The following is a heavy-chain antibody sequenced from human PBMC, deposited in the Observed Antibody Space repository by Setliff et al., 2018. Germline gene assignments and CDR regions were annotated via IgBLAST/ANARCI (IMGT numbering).Heavy chain of an antibody. CDR3: AREVGTSTSSDAFDV. CDR2: IYHSGSA. Sequence: PSETLSLTCAVYGGSFSGYYWSWIRQPPGKRLEWIAYIYHSGSAYYNPSLKSRVTMSVDTSKNQFSLHLTSVTAADTAVYYCAREVGTSTSSDAFDVWGQGRMVTVSS. V-gene: IGHV4-34*01. D-gene: IGHD1-26*01. CDR1: GGSFSGYY. J-gene: IGHJ3*01.